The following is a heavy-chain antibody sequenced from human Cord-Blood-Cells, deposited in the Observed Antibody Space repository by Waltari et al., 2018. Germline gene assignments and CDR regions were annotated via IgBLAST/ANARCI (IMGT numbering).Heavy chain of an antibody. CDR3: AREASGIDY. CDR1: GGSISSYY. V-gene: IGHV4-59*01. CDR2: IYYSEST. J-gene: IGHJ4*02. D-gene: IGHD1-26*01. Sequence: QVQLQESGPGLVTPSETLSLTCTASGGSISSYYWSWIRPPPGKGLEWIGYIYYSESTDYNPSLKSLVTISVDTSKNQFSLKLSSVTAADTAVYYCAREASGIDYWGQGTLVTVSS.